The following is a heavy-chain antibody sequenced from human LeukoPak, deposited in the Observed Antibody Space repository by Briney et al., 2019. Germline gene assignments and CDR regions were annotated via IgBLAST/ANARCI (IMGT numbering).Heavy chain of an antibody. D-gene: IGHD2-15*01. CDR2: IYTSGST. CDR1: GGSISSGSYY. CDR3: ARAPHIVVVVAAPGVFDI. J-gene: IGHJ3*02. V-gene: IGHV4-61*02. Sequence: SETLSLTCTVSGGSISSGSYYWSWIRQPAGKGLEWIGRIYTSGSTNYNPSLKSRVTISVDTSKNQFSLKLSSVTAADTAVYYCARAPHIVVVVAAPGVFDIWGKGKMVTVFS.